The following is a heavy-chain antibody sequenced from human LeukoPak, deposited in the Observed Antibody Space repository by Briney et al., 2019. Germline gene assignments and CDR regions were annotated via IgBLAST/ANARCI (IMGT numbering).Heavy chain of an antibody. Sequence: SETLSLTCTVSGASIRNYYWSWIRQTPEKGLEWMGYIHATGGSNYYPSLKSRLTVSIDTSRNQLSLKLTSVTAADTAVYFCARLGSYHDFWGQGALVTASS. CDR3: ARLGSYHDF. CDR2: IHATGGS. CDR1: GASIRNYY. D-gene: IGHD1-26*01. V-gene: IGHV4-4*09. J-gene: IGHJ4*02.